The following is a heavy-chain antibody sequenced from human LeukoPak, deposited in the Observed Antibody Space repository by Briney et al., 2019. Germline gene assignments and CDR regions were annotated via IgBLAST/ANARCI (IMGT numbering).Heavy chain of an antibody. J-gene: IGHJ6*04. CDR2: IYHSGST. Sequence: SQTLSLTCAVSGGSISSGGYSWSWIRQPPGKGLEWIGYIYHSGSTYYNPSLKSRVTISVDRSKNQFSLKLSSVTAADTAVYYCAREGAGDGMDVWGKGTTVTVSS. CDR1: GGSISSGGYS. CDR3: AREGAGDGMDV. V-gene: IGHV4-30-2*01.